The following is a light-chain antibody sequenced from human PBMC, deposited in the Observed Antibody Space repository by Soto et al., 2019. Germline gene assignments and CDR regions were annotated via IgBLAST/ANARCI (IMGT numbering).Light chain of an antibody. CDR2: DAY. CDR3: QQYGSSGT. CDR1: QSVSSSH. Sequence: EIVLTQSPGTLSLSPGERATLSCRASQSVSSSHLAWYQHKPGQAPRLLIYDAYNRATGIPARFGGGGSGTDFTLTISRLEPEDFAVYYCQQYGSSGTFGQGTKVDI. V-gene: IGKV3-20*01. J-gene: IGKJ1*01.